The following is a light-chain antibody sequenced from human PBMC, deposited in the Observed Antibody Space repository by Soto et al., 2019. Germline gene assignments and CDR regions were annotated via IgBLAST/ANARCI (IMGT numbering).Light chain of an antibody. CDR1: GSDVGGYNY. CDR2: DVS. CDR3: QVWDSSSDHQV. V-gene: IGLV2-14*01. Sequence: QSALTQPASVSGSPGQSITISCTGTGSDVGGYNYVSWYQQHPGKAPKVMIYDVSNRPSGVSNRFSGSKSGNTATLTISRVEAGDEADYYCQVWDSSSDHQVFGGGTKLTVL. J-gene: IGLJ2*01.